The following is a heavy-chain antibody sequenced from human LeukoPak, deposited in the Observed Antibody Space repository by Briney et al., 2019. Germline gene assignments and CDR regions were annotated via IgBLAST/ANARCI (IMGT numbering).Heavy chain of an antibody. CDR3: AKITKATTPNY. CDR1: GGTFSNYA. D-gene: IGHD4-17*01. V-gene: IGHV3-23*01. CDR2: ITDSGRKT. J-gene: IGHJ4*02. Sequence: SCKASGGTFSNYAMNWVRQASGRGLEWVSGITDSGRKTYYADSVKGRFSISRDNSKNTVYLQMSDLRAEDTAVYYCAKITKATTPNYWGQGTLVTVSS.